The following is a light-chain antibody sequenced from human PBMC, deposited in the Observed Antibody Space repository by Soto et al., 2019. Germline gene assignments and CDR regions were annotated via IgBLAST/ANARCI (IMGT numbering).Light chain of an antibody. CDR1: QSISSW. Sequence: DLQMTQSASTLSASVGDRGTITCRASQSISSWLAWYQQKPGKAPKLLIYKASGLESGVPSRFSGSGSGTEFTLTISSLQPEDFATYFCLQHNNYPPTFGQGTKVDIK. CDR3: LQHNNYPPT. CDR2: KAS. J-gene: IGKJ1*01. V-gene: IGKV1-5*03.